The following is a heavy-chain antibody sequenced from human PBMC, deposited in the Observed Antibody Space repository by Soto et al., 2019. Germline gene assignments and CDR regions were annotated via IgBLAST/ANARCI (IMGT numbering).Heavy chain of an antibody. Sequence: GESLKISCKGSGYSFISYWISWVRQMPGKGLEWMGRIDPSDSYTNYSPSFQGHVTISPDKSISTAYLQWSSLKASDTAMYYCARHLSDSSDWFDLWDQGTLVTVSS. V-gene: IGHV5-10-1*01. CDR3: ARHLSDSSDWFDL. J-gene: IGHJ5*02. CDR2: IDPSDSYT. CDR1: GYSFISYW. D-gene: IGHD6-6*01.